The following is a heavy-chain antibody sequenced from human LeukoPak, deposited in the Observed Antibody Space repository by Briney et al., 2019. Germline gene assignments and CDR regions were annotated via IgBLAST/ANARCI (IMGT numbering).Heavy chain of an antibody. Sequence: ASVKVSCKASGYTFTSYYMHWVRQAPGQGLEWMGIINPSGVRTSYAQTFHGRVTMTRHTSTSTVYMELSSLRSEDTAVYYCARDRNYYDSSGSPNNWFDPWGQGTLVTVSS. CDR1: GYTFTSYY. V-gene: IGHV1-46*01. D-gene: IGHD3-22*01. J-gene: IGHJ5*02. CDR3: ARDRNYYDSSGSPNNWFDP. CDR2: INPSGVRT.